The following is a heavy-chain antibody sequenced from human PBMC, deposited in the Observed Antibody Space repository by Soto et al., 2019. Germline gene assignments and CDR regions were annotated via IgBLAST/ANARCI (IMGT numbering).Heavy chain of an antibody. CDR3: ARGSGSGEYYYYGMDV. CDR1: GFTFSSYA. D-gene: IGHD1-26*01. J-gene: IGHJ6*02. CDR2: ISGSGGST. V-gene: IGHV3-23*01. Sequence: PGGSLRLSCAASGFTFSSYAMSWVRQAPGKGLEWVSAISGSGGSTYYADSVKGRFTISRDNSKNTLYLQMNSLRAEDTAVYYCARGSGSGEYYYYGMDVWGQGTTVTVSS.